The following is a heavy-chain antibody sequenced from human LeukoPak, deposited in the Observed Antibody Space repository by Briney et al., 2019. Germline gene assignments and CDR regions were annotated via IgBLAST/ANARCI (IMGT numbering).Heavy chain of an antibody. CDR2: IYHSGST. V-gene: IGHV4-30-2*01. CDR3: ARAIVVVPAAIFWSDP. Sequence: SETLSLTCAVSGGSISSGGYSWSWIRQPPGKGLEWIGYIYHSGSTYYNPSLKSRVTISVDRSKNQFSLKLSSVTAADTAVYYCARAIVVVPAAIFWSDPWGQGTLVTVSS. J-gene: IGHJ5*02. CDR1: GGSISSGGYS. D-gene: IGHD2-2*02.